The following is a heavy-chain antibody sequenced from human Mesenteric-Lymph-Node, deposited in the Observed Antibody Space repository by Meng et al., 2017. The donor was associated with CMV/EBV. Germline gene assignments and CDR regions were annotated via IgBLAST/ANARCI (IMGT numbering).Heavy chain of an antibody. CDR1: GGTFNTYT. D-gene: IGHD1-1*01. Sequence: SVKVSCKASGGTFNTYTISWVRQAPGQGLEWMGGIITMFGTANYAQKFQGRVTITTDESTSTAYMELSSLRAEDTAVYYCARDQLERGGYYYGMDVWGQGTTVTVSS. J-gene: IGHJ6*02. CDR3: ARDQLERGGYYYGMDV. CDR2: IITMFGTA. V-gene: IGHV1-69*05.